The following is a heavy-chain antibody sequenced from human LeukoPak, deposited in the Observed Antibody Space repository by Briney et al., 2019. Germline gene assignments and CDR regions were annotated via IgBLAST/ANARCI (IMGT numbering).Heavy chain of an antibody. CDR3: ARASSSSWGDANYYYYYMDV. Sequence: SETLSLTCAVYGGSFSGYYWSWIRQPPGKGLEWIGEINHSGSTNYNPPLTSRVTISVDTSKNQFSLKLSSVTAADTAVYYCARASSSSWGDANYYYYYMDVWGKGTTVTVSS. CDR1: GGSFSGYY. V-gene: IGHV4-34*01. J-gene: IGHJ6*03. D-gene: IGHD6-6*01. CDR2: INHSGST.